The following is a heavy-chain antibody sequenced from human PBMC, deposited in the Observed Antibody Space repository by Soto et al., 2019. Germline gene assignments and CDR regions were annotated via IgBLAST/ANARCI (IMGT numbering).Heavy chain of an antibody. V-gene: IGHV3-21*01. D-gene: IGHD2-8*01. CDR1: GFTFSPYS. CDR2: ITSSSNFI. J-gene: IGHJ6*02. CDR3: ARSQRNGAMDV. Sequence: DVQLVESGGGLVKPGGSLTLSCSASGFTFSPYSMNWVRQAPGKGLEWVSSITSSSNFIDYADSVKGRFTISRDDAKNSVFLQMNSLRADDMGVYYCARSQRNGAMDVWGQGTTVTVS.